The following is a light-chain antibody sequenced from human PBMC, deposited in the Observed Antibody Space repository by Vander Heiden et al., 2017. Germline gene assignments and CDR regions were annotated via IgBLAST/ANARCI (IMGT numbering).Light chain of an antibody. V-gene: IGKV1-9*01. CDR1: QDISSY. CDR3: QQLNTDPWT. CDR2: AAS. Sequence: IQLTQSPSSLSASVGDSVPFTCRASQDISSYLAWYQQRPGKAPKLLIYAASTWQSGVPYRFSGSGSGTDFTLTISSLQAEDSAIYYCQQLNTDPWTFGGGTKVEIK. J-gene: IGKJ4*02.